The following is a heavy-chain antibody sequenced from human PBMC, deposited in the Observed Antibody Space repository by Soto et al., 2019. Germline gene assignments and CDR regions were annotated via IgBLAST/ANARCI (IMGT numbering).Heavy chain of an antibody. Sequence: EVQLLESGGGLVQPGGSLRLSCAASGFTFSSYAMSWVRQAPGKGLEWVSAISGSGGSTYYADSVKGRFTISRDNSKNTLYLQMNSLRAEDTAVYYCAKDLSQRGSGYYWPYFDYWGQGTLVTVSS. D-gene: IGHD3-22*01. V-gene: IGHV3-23*01. J-gene: IGHJ4*02. CDR1: GFTFSSYA. CDR3: AKDLSQRGSGYYWPYFDY. CDR2: ISGSGGST.